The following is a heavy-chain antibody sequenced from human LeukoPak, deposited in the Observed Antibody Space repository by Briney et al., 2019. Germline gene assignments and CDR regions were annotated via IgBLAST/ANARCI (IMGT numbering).Heavy chain of an antibody. J-gene: IGHJ4*02. D-gene: IGHD4-17*01. Sequence: GGSLRLSRAASGFTFSSYWMHWVRQAPGKGLEWVSAISGSGGSTYYADSVKGRFTISRDNSKNTLYLQMNSLRAEDTAVYYCAKGPGTTVTYQRAYFDYWGQGTLVTVSS. CDR3: AKGPGTTVTYQRAYFDY. CDR1: GFTFSSYW. V-gene: IGHV3-23*01. CDR2: ISGSGGST.